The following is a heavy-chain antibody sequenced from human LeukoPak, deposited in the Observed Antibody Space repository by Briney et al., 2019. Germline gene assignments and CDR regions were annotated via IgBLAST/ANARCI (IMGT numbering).Heavy chain of an antibody. Sequence: GGSLRLSCSASGFTFSSYAMHWVRQAPGKGLEYASAISDNGGSTYYADSVKVRFTISRDNSKNTLYLQMSSLRAEDTAVYYCVKSHYGGYFGMDVWGQGTTVTVSS. CDR1: GFTFSSYA. J-gene: IGHJ6*02. D-gene: IGHD4-17*01. V-gene: IGHV3-64D*09. CDR3: VKSHYGGYFGMDV. CDR2: ISDNGGST.